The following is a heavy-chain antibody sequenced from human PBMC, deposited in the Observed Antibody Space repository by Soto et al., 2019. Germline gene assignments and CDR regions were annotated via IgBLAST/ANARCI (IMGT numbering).Heavy chain of an antibody. V-gene: IGHV4-30-2*01. CDR2: IFHSGNT. D-gene: IGHD5-18*01. CDR1: SGSISSGGYS. Sequence: QLQLQESGSGLVKPLQTLSLTCAVSSGSISSGGYSWRWIRQPPGKGLEWIGYIFHSGNTYYNPSLNSRGTISVDRSKNQFSLNLSSVTAADTAVYYWARIDVDTAMDTVIAFDLWGQGTMVTVS. CDR3: ARIDVDTAMDTVIAFDL. J-gene: IGHJ3*01.